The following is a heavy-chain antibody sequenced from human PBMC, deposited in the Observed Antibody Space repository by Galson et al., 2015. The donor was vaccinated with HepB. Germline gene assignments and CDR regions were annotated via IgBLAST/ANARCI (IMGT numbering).Heavy chain of an antibody. V-gene: IGHV1-46*03. Sequence: SVKVSCKASGYTFTSYYMHWVRQAPGQGLEWMGIINPSGGSTSYAQKFQGRVTMTRDTSTSTVYMELSSLRSEDTAVYYCARVVSQQGTYYYYGMDVWGQGTTVTVSS. CDR3: ARVVSQQGTYYYYGMDV. D-gene: IGHD6-13*01. CDR1: GYTFTSYY. CDR2: INPSGGST. J-gene: IGHJ6*02.